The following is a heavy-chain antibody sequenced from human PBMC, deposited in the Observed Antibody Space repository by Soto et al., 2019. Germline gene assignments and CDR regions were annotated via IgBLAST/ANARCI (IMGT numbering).Heavy chain of an antibody. D-gene: IGHD3-22*01. Sequence: GASVKVSCKASGYTFTSYGISWVRQAPGQGLEWMGWISAYNGNTNYAQKLQGRVTMTTDTSTSTAYMELRSLRSDDTAVYYCAREREYYYDSSGYPSDAFDIWGQGTMVTVSS. CDR1: GYTFTSYG. J-gene: IGHJ3*02. V-gene: IGHV1-18*01. CDR3: AREREYYYDSSGYPSDAFDI. CDR2: ISAYNGNT.